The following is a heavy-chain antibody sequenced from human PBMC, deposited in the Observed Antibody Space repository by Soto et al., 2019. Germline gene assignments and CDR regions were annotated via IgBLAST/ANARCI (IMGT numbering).Heavy chain of an antibody. CDR3: ASSGWYSQYYYYGMDV. CDR1: GYSFTSYW. V-gene: IGHV5-10-1*01. CDR2: IDPSDSYT. Sequence: PGESLKISCKGSGYSFTSYWISWVRQMPGKGLEWMGRIDPSDSYTNYSPSFQGHVTISADKSISTAYLQWSSLKASDTAMYYCASSGWYSQYYYYGMDVWGQGTTVTVSS. J-gene: IGHJ6*02. D-gene: IGHD6-19*01.